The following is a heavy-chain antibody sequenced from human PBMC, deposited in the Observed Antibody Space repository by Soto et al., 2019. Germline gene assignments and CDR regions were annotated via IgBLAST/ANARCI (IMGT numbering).Heavy chain of an antibody. CDR2: IWYDGSNK. CDR3: ARDLRDVYYYDSSGLDY. D-gene: IGHD3-22*01. CDR1: GFTFSSYA. J-gene: IGHJ4*02. Sequence: PGGSLRLSCAASGFTFSSYAMHWVRQAPGKGLEWVAVIWYDGSNKYYADSVKGRFTISRDNSKNTLYLQMNSLRAEDTAVYYCARDLRDVYYYDSSGLDYWGQGTLVTVSS. V-gene: IGHV3-33*08.